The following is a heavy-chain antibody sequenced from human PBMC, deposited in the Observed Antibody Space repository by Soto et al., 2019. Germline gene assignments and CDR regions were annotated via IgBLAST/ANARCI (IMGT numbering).Heavy chain of an antibody. CDR1: GLSLTTNGLS. CDR3: AHSSTDLTHAMDV. Sequence: QITLKESGPTLVKPTQTLTLTCAFSGLSLTTNGLSVGWVRQPPGKALEWLALIYWDDDKRYSPSLKSRLTIPRDTSKHQVVLTMTNMDPVDTATYYCAHSSTDLTHAMDVWGQGTTVSVSS. CDR2: IYWDDDK. V-gene: IGHV2-5*02. D-gene: IGHD3-3*01. J-gene: IGHJ6*02.